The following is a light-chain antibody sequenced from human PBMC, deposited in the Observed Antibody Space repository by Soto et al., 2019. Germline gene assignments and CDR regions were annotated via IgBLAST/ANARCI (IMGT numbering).Light chain of an antibody. CDR3: SQYDNSPVA. Sequence: IVLTQSPCTLSLSPGDRASLSCRASQSVSSSYLVWYQQKPGQATRLLIYGASSRATGIPDRFSGSVSGTKFTLTIRRLEYEQFAQYYCSQYDNSPVAVGHGKRR. CDR1: QSVSSSY. CDR2: GAS. V-gene: IGKV3-20*01. J-gene: IGKJ5*01.